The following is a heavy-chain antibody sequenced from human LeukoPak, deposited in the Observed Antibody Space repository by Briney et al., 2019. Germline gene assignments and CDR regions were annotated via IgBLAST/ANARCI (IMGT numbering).Heavy chain of an antibody. CDR1: GFTFSSYA. D-gene: IGHD3-9*01. J-gene: IGHJ4*02. CDR2: ISYDGTNK. CDR3: ARDEGIRYFDWFFDY. V-gene: IGHV3-30*04. Sequence: SGGSLRLSCAASGFTFSSYAMHWVRQAPGKGLEWVAVISYDGTNKYYADSVKGRFTISRDISKNTLYLQMNNLRAEDTAMYYCARDEGIRYFDWFFDYWGQGTLVTVSS.